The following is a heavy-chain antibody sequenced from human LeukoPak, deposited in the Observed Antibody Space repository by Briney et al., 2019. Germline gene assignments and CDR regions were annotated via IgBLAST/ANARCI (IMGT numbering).Heavy chain of an antibody. V-gene: IGHV4-31*03. Sequence: SETLSLTCTVSGVSISSGGYYWSWIRQHPGKGLEWIGYIYYSGSTYYNPSLKSRVTISVDTSKNQFSLKLSSVTAADTAVYYCARVGSPLLVINEYYFDYWGQGTLVTVSS. D-gene: IGHD3-3*02. CDR3: ARVGSPLLVINEYYFDY. CDR1: GVSISSGGYY. J-gene: IGHJ4*02. CDR2: IYYSGST.